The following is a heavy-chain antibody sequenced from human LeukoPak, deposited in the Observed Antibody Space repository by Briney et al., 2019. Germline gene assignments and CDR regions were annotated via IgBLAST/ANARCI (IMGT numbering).Heavy chain of an antibody. D-gene: IGHD3-9*01. J-gene: IGHJ4*02. V-gene: IGHV3-73*01. Sequence: GGSLRLSCAASGFTLSASALHWVRQGSGKGLEWVGRIRSRGSSYATEYAAPVKGRFTISNDDSKNTAYLQMSGLKTEYMCVYYCWSVMVLTGDFDHWGQGTLVTVSS. CDR2: IRSRGSSYAT. CDR1: GFTLSASA. CDR3: WSVMVLTGDFDH.